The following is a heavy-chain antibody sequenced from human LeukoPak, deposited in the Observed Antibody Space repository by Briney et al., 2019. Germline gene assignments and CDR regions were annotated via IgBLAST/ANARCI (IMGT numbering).Heavy chain of an antibody. V-gene: IGHV4-34*01. Sequence: SETLSLTCAVYGGSFSGYYWSWIRQPPGKGLEWIGEINHSGSTNYNPSLKSRVTISVDTSKNQFSLKLSSVTAADTAVYYCARRLRRLALKYWGQGTLVTVSS. D-gene: IGHD6-19*01. CDR2: INHSGST. J-gene: IGHJ4*02. CDR1: GGSFSGYY. CDR3: ARRLRRLALKY.